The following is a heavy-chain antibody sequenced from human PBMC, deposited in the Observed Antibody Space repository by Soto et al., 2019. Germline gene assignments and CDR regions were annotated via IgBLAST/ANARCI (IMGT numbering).Heavy chain of an antibody. D-gene: IGHD5-18*01. CDR2: ISYDGSNK. CDR1: GFTFSSYG. CDR3: AKAVDTAMGDYFDY. Sequence: QVQLVESGGGVVQPGRSLRLSCAASGFTFSSYGMHWVRQAPGKGLEWVAVISYDGSNKYYADSVKGRFTISRDNSKNTLYLQMNSLRAEDTAVYYCAKAVDTAMGDYFDYWGQGTLVTVSS. J-gene: IGHJ4*02. V-gene: IGHV3-30*18.